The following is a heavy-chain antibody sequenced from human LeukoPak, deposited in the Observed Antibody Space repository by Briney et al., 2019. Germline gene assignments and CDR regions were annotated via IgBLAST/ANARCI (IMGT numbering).Heavy chain of an antibody. CDR1: GGSISSYY. D-gene: IGHD3-3*01. CDR2: IYYSGST. Sequence: PSETLSLTCTVSGGSISSYYWSWIRQPPGKGLEWIGYIYYSGSTNYNPSLKSRVTISVDTSKNQFSLKLSSVTAADTAVYYCARAQHVFGVVIFDYWGQGTLVTVSS. CDR3: ARAQHVFGVVIFDY. V-gene: IGHV4-59*01. J-gene: IGHJ4*02.